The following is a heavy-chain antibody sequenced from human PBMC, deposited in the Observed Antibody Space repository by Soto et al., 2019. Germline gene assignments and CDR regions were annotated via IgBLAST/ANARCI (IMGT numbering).Heavy chain of an antibody. Sequence: PSETLSLTCTVSGGSISSGGYYWSWIRQHPGKGLEWIGYIYYSGSTYYNPSLKSRVTISVDTSKNQFSLKLSSVTAADTAVYYCARDKGGRDWFDPWGQGTLVTVSS. CDR1: GGSISSGGYY. J-gene: IGHJ5*02. V-gene: IGHV4-31*03. CDR3: ARDKGGRDWFDP. CDR2: IYYSGST. D-gene: IGHD2-15*01.